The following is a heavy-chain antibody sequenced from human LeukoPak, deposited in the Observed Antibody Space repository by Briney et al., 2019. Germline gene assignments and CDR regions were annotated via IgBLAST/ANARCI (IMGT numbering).Heavy chain of an antibody. Sequence: GGSLRLSCAVSGFTFSSYAMHWVRQAPGKGLEWVAVISYDGSNKYYADSVKGRFTISRDNSKNTLYLQMSSLRAEDTAVYYCASGGYCSSTSCYAGAPIDYWGQGTLVTVSS. CDR3: ASGGYCSSTSCYAGAPIDY. V-gene: IGHV3-30-3*01. CDR2: ISYDGSNK. CDR1: GFTFSSYA. D-gene: IGHD2-2*01. J-gene: IGHJ4*02.